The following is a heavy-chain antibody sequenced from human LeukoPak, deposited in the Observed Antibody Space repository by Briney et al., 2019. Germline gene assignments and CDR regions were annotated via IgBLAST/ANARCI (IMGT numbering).Heavy chain of an antibody. CDR2: INPNSGGT. J-gene: IGHJ4*02. V-gene: IGHV1-2*02. CDR3: ARGRAVAGPVFDY. Sequence: GASVKVSCKASGYTFTGYYMHWVRQAPGQGLEWMGWINPNSGGTNYAQKFQGRVTMTRDTSISTAYMELSRLRSDDTAVYYCARGRAVAGPVFDYWGRGTLVTVSS. CDR1: GYTFTGYY. D-gene: IGHD6-19*01.